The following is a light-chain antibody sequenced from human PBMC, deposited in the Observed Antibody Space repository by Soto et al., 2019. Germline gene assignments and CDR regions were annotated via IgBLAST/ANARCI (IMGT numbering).Light chain of an antibody. J-gene: IGKJ1*01. Sequence: DIQMTQSPSTLSASVGDRVTITCRASQAVGDWLAWYQHKPGKAPNLLIYKASTLEGGVPSRFSGSGSGTEFTLTISSLQPDDFATYFCQQYKSFSRTFAQGTKVEFK. CDR2: KAS. V-gene: IGKV1-5*03. CDR1: QAVGDW. CDR3: QQYKSFSRT.